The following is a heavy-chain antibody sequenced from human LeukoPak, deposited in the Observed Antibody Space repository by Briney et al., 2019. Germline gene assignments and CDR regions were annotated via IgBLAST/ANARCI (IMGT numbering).Heavy chain of an antibody. Sequence: GGSLRLSCSASGFTFSSYTMHWVRQAPGKGLEYVSAISSNGGNTYYADSVKGRFTISRDNSKNTLYLQMSSLRPEDTAVYYCARSGVGYFYDNTGYYPLDYWGQGTLVTVSS. J-gene: IGHJ4*02. V-gene: IGHV3-64D*06. CDR2: ISSNGGNT. CDR3: ARSGVGYFYDNTGYYPLDY. D-gene: IGHD3-22*01. CDR1: GFTFSSYT.